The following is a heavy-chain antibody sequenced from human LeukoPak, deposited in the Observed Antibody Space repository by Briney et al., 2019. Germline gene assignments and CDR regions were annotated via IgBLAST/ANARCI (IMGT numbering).Heavy chain of an antibody. CDR1: GGSIGSHY. Sequence: SETLSLTCTVSGGSIGSHYWTWIRQTPGKGLEWIGYVYDIGSTKYNPSLKSRVTISVDTSKNQFSLKLSSVTAADTAVYYCAKGDPFRAGWFDPWGQGILVTVSS. J-gene: IGHJ5*02. CDR3: AKGDPFRAGWFDP. CDR2: VYDIGST. D-gene: IGHD6-13*01. V-gene: IGHV4-59*11.